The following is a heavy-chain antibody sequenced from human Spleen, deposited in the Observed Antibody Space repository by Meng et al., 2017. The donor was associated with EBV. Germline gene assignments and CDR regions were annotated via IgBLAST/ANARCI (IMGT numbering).Heavy chain of an antibody. D-gene: IGHD3-16*01. V-gene: IGHV1-69*01. CDR1: GGTFNNYV. J-gene: IGHJ4*02. CDR2: ITPIFGTA. Sequence: QVQLVQSGVEVKXPGSSVKVSCKTSGGTFNNYVISWVRQAPGQGLEWMGGITPIFGTASYVQKFQGRATITADESTSTAYMELTSLTSEDTAVYYCAGAPHGGIFYFDDWGQGTLVTVSS. CDR3: AGAPHGGIFYFDD.